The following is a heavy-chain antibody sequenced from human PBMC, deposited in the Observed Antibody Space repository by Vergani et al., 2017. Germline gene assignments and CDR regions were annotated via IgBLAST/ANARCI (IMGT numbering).Heavy chain of an antibody. CDR3: ARHADDYGDYGGFDP. V-gene: IGHV4-39*01. Sequence: QLQLQESGPGLVKPSETLSLTCTVSGGSISSSSYYWGWIRQPPGKGLEWIGSIYYSGSTYYNPSLKSRVTISVDTSKNQFSLKLSSVTAADTAVYYWARHADDYGDYGGFDPWGQGTLVTVSS. D-gene: IGHD4-17*01. CDR2: IYYSGST. CDR1: GGSISSSSYY. J-gene: IGHJ5*02.